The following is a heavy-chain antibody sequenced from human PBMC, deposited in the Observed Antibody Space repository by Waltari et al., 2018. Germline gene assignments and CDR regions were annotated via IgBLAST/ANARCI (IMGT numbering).Heavy chain of an antibody. CDR3: ARGSGYFFDY. CDR1: AFTFSSYA. J-gene: IGHJ4*02. CDR2: VGSGGST. Sequence: EVQLLESGGCLVQPGGSLRLSCAASAFTFSSYAMRWVRQAPGKGLEWVATVGSGGSTYDADSVKGRFTISKDSPQNTLYLQMSSLRAEDTAVYYCARGSGYFFDYWGQGTLVTVSS. D-gene: IGHD1-1*01. V-gene: IGHV3-23*01.